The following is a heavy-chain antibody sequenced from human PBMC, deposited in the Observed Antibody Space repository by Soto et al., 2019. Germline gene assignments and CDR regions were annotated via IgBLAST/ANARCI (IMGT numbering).Heavy chain of an antibody. CDR1: GYTFTSYA. J-gene: IGHJ4*02. Sequence: QVQLVQSGAEEKKPGASVKVSCKASGYTFTSYAMHWVRQAPGQRLEWMGWINAGNGNTKYSQKFQGRVTITRDTSPRTAYIELSSLRSEETAVYYCARDPHYGDSGTTPADDYWGQRTLVTVSS. CDR3: ARDPHYGDSGTTPADDY. D-gene: IGHD4-17*01. V-gene: IGHV1-3*05. CDR2: INAGNGNT.